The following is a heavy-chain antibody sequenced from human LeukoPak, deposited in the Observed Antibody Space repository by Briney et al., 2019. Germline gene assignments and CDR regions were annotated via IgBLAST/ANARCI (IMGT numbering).Heavy chain of an antibody. J-gene: IGHJ4*02. CDR3: ARGRADYYFDY. CDR2: ISSGSSTI. D-gene: IGHD2-21*02. V-gene: IGHV3-48*01. CDR1: GFTFSGYS. Sequence: GGSLRLSCAASGFTFSGYSMNWVRQAPGKGLEWVSYISSGSSTIYYADSVRGRFNISRDNAKSSLYLQMNSLRAEDTAVYYCARGRADYYFDYWSQGTLVTVSS.